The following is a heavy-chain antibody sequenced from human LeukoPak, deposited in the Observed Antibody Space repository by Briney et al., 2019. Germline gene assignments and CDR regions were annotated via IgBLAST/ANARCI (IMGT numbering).Heavy chain of an antibody. D-gene: IGHD3-10*01. V-gene: IGHV4-59*01. J-gene: IGHJ5*02. CDR2: IHYTGST. Sequence: SETLSPTCAVSGGSISSYYWSWIRQSPGKGLECIGYIHYTGSTNYNPSLKSRVTISVETSKNQFSLKLKSVTAADTAVYYCARGGYYGSGNDFRFDPWGQGTLVTVSS. CDR3: ARGGYYGSGNDFRFDP. CDR1: GGSISSYY.